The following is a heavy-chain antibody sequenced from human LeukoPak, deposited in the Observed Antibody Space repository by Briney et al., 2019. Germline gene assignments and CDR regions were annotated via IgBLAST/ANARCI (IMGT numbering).Heavy chain of an antibody. CDR3: ARRAYYYDTWFDP. CDR2: IYTSGST. V-gene: IGHV4-4*07. D-gene: IGHD3-22*01. CDR1: GGSISSYY. J-gene: IGHJ5*02. Sequence: PSETLSLTCTVSGGSISSYYWSWIRRPAGKGLEWIGRIYTSGSTNYNPSLKSRVTISVDTSKNQFSLKLSSVTAADTAVYYCARRAYYYDTWFDPWGQGTLVTVSS.